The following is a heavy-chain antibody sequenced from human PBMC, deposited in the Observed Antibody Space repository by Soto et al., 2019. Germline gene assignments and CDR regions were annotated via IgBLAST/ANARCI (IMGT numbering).Heavy chain of an antibody. CDR1: GDTFNFYS. J-gene: IGHJ4*02. Sequence: QVQLVQSGAEVKRPGSSVKVSCKASGDTFNFYSINWVRQAPGLGLEWMGRVNPIVRMSNYAQKFQGRVNMAAGKSTSTTYMELSSLRSDDTAIYYLASSYGSGYRAFVYGGQVALVTVSS. CDR2: VNPIVRMS. V-gene: IGHV1-69*02. D-gene: IGHD3-10*01. CDR3: ASSYGSGYRAFVY.